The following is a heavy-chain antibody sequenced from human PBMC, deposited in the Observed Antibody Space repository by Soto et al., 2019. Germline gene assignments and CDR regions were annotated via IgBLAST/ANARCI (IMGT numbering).Heavy chain of an antibody. Sequence: ASVKVSCKASGYTFTNSVISWVRQAPGQGLEWMGMIDPSGGGTTYVQKFQGRVAMTRDTSTSTVYMELSSLRSEDTAVYYCARSRSLVPWGQGTLVTVSS. CDR1: GYTFTNSV. V-gene: IGHV1-46*03. J-gene: IGHJ5*02. CDR3: ARSRSLVP. CDR2: IDPSGGGT.